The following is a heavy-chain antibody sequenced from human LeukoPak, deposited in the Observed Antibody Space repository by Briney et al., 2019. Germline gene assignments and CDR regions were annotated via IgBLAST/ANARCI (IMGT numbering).Heavy chain of an antibody. CDR2: IHTSSDYV. D-gene: IGHD3-3*01. Sequence: GGSLRLSCAASGFTFSDYTMNWVRQTPGLAPEWVSSIHTSSDYVYYADSVKGRFISSRDNAKNSLYLQMNSLRVEDTGVYYCTRKSAPFDLWGQRILVTVSS. CDR1: GFTFSDYT. J-gene: IGHJ4*02. CDR3: TRKSAPFDL. V-gene: IGHV3-21*01.